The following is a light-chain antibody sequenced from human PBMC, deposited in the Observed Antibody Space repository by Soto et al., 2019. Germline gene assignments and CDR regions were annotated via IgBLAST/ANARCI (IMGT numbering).Light chain of an antibody. CDR3: QQYDTWPSIT. CDR1: QSVSSN. V-gene: IGKV3D-15*01. Sequence: DIVMTQSPDSLAVSLGERATINCRASQSVSSNLAWYQQKPGQAPRLLIYGASTRATGIPARFSGSGSGTEFTLTISSLQSEDFTVYYCQQYDTWPSITFGQGTRLEIK. CDR2: GAS. J-gene: IGKJ5*01.